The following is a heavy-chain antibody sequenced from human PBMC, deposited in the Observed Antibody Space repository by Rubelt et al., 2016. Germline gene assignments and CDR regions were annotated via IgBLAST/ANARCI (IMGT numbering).Heavy chain of an antibody. Sequence: VQLVESGGGVVQPGRSLRLSCAASGFTFSSYAMHWVRQAPGKGLEWVAVISYDGSNKYYADSVKGRFTISRDNSKNTLYLQMNSLRAEDTAVYYCASDFYYNSSNYYGGLDYWGQGILVTVSS. J-gene: IGHJ4*02. D-gene: IGHD3-22*01. CDR3: ASDFYYNSSNYYGGLDY. CDR1: GFTFSSYA. V-gene: IGHV3-30*04. CDR2: ISYDGSNK.